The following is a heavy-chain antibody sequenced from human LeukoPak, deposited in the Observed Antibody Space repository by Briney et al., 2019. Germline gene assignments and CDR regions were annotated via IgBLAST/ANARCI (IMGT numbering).Heavy chain of an antibody. CDR3: ARRSGYYSWYFDY. J-gene: IGHJ4*02. V-gene: IGHV4-59*12. CDR2: IYYSGST. Sequence: SETLSLTCTVSGGSISSYYWSWIRQPPGKGLEWIGYIYYSGSTNYNPSLKSRVTISVDTSKNQFSLKLSSVTAADTAVYYCARRSGYYSWYFDYWGQGTLVTVSS. D-gene: IGHD3-22*01. CDR1: GGSISSYY.